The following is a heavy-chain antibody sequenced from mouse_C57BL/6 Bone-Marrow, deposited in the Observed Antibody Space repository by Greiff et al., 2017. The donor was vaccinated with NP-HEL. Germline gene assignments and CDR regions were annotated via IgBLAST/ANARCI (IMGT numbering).Heavy chain of an antibody. CDR1: GYTFTSYW. D-gene: IGHD1-1*01. CDR3: THYYGSEDYYAMDY. J-gene: IGHJ4*01. Sequence: VQLQQSGTVLARPGASVKMSCKTSGYTFTSYWMHWVKQRPGQGLEWIGAIYPGNSDTSYNQKFKGKAKLTAVTSASTAYMELSSLTNEDSAVYYCTHYYGSEDYYAMDYWGQGTSVTVSS. V-gene: IGHV1-5*01. CDR2: IYPGNSDT.